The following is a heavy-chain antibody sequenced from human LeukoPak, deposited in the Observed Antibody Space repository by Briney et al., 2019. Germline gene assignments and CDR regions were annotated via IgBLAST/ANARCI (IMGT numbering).Heavy chain of an antibody. CDR2: IYYSGST. CDR3: ARSSSSASTAFDY. Sequence: SETLSLTCTVSGGSISSYYWSWIRQHPGKGLEWIGYIYYSGSTYYNPSLKSRVTISVDTSKNQFSLKLSSVTAADTAVYYCARSSSSASTAFDYWGQGTLVTVSS. D-gene: IGHD6-6*01. V-gene: IGHV4-59*06. CDR1: GGSISSYY. J-gene: IGHJ4*02.